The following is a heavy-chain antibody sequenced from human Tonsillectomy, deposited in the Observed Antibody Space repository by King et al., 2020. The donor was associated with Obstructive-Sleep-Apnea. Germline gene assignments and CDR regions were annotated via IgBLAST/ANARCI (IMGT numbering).Heavy chain of an antibody. CDR2: IYHSGST. CDR1: GYSISSGYY. J-gene: IGHJ4*02. V-gene: IGHV4-38-2*02. CDR3: ARGKAAAGTVDY. Sequence: LQLQESGPGLVKPSETLSLTCTVSGYSISSGYYWGWLRQPPGKGLEWIGSIYHSGSTYYNPSLKSRVTISVDTSKNQFSLKLSSVTAADTAVYYCARGKAAAGTVDYWGQGTLVTVSS. D-gene: IGHD6-13*01.